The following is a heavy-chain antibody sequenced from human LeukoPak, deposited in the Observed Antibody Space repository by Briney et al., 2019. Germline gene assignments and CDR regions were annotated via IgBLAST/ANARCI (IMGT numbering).Heavy chain of an antibody. CDR2: ISGSGGST. Sequence: GGSLRLSCAASGFTVSSNYMSWVRQAPGKGLEWVSAISGSGGSTYYADSVKGRFTISRDNSKNTLYLQMNNLRAEDTAVYYCAKDPDCTSGVCYTFFDYWGQGTLVTVSS. D-gene: IGHD2-8*01. CDR1: GFTVSSNY. J-gene: IGHJ4*02. V-gene: IGHV3-23*01. CDR3: AKDPDCTSGVCYTFFDY.